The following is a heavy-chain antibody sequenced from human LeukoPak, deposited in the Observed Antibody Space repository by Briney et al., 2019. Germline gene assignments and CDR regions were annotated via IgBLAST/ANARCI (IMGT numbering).Heavy chain of an antibody. Sequence: GGSLRLSCAASGFTFSSYSMNWVRQAPGKGLEWVSYISSSSSTIYYADSVKGRFTISRDNAKNSLYLQMNSLRAEDTAVYYCARDGTTVTPYYYGMDVWGQGTTVTVSS. CDR3: ARDGTTVTPYYYGMDV. CDR2: ISSSSSTI. CDR1: GFTFSSYS. D-gene: IGHD4-17*01. J-gene: IGHJ6*02. V-gene: IGHV3-48*01.